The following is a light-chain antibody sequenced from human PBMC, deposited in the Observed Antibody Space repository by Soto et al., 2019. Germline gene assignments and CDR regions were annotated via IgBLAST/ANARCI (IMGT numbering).Light chain of an antibody. CDR2: DAS. J-gene: IGKJ4*01. CDR3: QQRSNWPPL. V-gene: IGKV3-11*01. Sequence: EIVLTQSPATLSLSPGERATLSCRASQSVSSYLAWYQQKPGQPPRLLIYDASNRATGIPARFSGSGSGTDFTLTISSLEPEDFAVYYCQQRSNWPPLFGAGTKVEIK. CDR1: QSVSSY.